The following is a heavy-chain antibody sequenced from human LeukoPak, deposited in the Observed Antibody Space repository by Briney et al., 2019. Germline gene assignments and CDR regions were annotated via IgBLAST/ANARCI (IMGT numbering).Heavy chain of an antibody. V-gene: IGHV3-74*01. CDR3: ARDLNWLLFDY. D-gene: IGHD3-9*01. CDR2: LSRDVSFT. CDR1: GFTFSSYV. Sequence: GESLRLSCAASGFTFSSYVMDWVRHAPGKGLVWVARLSRDVSFTSYADCVKGRFTIHRDNGKNTLYLQMNSLRAEDTAVYYCARDLNWLLFDYWGQGALVTVSS. J-gene: IGHJ4*02.